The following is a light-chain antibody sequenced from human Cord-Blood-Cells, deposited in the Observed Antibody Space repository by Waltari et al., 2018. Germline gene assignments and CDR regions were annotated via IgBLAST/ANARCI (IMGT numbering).Light chain of an antibody. Sequence: QSALTQPASVSGSPGQSLTISCTGTSSDDGSYNLSAWYQQHPGKAPKFMIYEGSKRPSGVSNRFSGSKSGNTASLTISGLQAEDEADYYCCSYAGSSTYVFGTGTKVTVL. V-gene: IGLV2-23*01. CDR2: EGS. CDR3: CSYAGSSTYV. J-gene: IGLJ1*01. CDR1: SSDDGSYNL.